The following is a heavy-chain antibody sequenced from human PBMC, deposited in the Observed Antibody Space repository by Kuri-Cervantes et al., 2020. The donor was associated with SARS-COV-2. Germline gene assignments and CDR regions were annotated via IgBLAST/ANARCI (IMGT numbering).Heavy chain of an antibody. CDR1: GFTFSSYW. CDR2: IKQDGSEK. CDR3: AREFRSFTMIVADAFDI. Sequence: GGSLRLSCAASGFTFSSYWMHWVRQAPGKGLEWVANIKQDGSEKYYVDSVKGRFTISRDNAKNSLYLQMNSPRAEDTAVYYCAREFRSFTMIVADAFDIWGQGTMVTVSS. V-gene: IGHV3-7*01. D-gene: IGHD3-22*01. J-gene: IGHJ3*02.